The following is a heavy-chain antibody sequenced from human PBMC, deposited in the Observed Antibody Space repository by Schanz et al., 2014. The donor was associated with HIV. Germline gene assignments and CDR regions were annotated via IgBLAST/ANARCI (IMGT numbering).Heavy chain of an antibody. Sequence: QVQLVQSGAEVKKPGSSVKVSCKPSGGTFRSFAISWVRQAPGQGLEWMGWISNYIGNTDYAQNLQDRVTMTADTFTNTAYLELRSLRSDDTAVYYCARGSCSGGTCYSGDHWGQGTLVTVSA. V-gene: IGHV1-18*01. CDR2: ISNYIGNT. CDR1: GGTFRSFA. CDR3: ARGSCSGGTCYSGDH. D-gene: IGHD2-15*01. J-gene: IGHJ4*02.